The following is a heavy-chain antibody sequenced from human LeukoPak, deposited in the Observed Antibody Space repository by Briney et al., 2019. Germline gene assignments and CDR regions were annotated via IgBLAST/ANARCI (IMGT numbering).Heavy chain of an antibody. J-gene: IGHJ4*02. Sequence: GGSLRLSCAASVFTFSSYAMSWVRQAPGKGLEWVSAISGSGGSTYYADSVKGRFTISRDNSKNTLYLQMNSLRAEDTAVYYCAKDSSSFAWLFSPSPRFDYWGQGTLVTVSS. CDR1: VFTFSSYA. D-gene: IGHD3-9*01. CDR2: ISGSGGST. CDR3: AKDSSSFAWLFSPSPRFDY. V-gene: IGHV3-23*01.